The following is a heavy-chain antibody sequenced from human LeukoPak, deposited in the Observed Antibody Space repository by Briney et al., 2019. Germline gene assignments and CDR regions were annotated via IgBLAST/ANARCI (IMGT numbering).Heavy chain of an antibody. J-gene: IGHJ4*02. CDR2: ILGSGGST. CDR3: AKWGDYDVLTGYYVPDY. V-gene: IGHV3-23*01. D-gene: IGHD3-9*01. Sequence: PGGSLRLSCAASGFTFSNYAMSWVRQAPGEGLEWDSAILGSGGSTYYADSVKGRFTVSRDNSKSTLYLQMNSLRAEDTALYYCAKWGDYDVLTGYYVPDYWGQGTLVTVSS. CDR1: GFTFSNYA.